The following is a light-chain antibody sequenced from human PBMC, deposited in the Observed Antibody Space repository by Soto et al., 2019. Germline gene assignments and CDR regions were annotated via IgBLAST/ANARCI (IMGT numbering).Light chain of an antibody. V-gene: IGKV1-5*03. Sequence: QMTQSPSSVSASLGDRVTITCRASQGMSSWLAWYQQKPGKAPKLLIYKASTVKSGVPSRFSGSGSGTEFTLTISSLQPDDFATNYCQHYNSYSEAVGQGTKGGYQ. CDR1: QGMSSW. CDR3: QHYNSYSEA. CDR2: KAS. J-gene: IGKJ1*01.